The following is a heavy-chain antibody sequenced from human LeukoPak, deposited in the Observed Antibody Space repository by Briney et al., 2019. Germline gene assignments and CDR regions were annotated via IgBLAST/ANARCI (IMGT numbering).Heavy chain of an antibody. CDR2: IHPSEGF. V-gene: IGHV4-34*01. Sequence: SKTLSLTCDVYGGSCDDYYCSWIRQPPGKGLEWIGEIHPSEGFYYNSSLVSRVTISIDPSKTHFSLRLASVTAADTAFYYCARGRDRSKAGDHWGQGSLVTVSS. CDR3: ARGRDRSKAGDH. J-gene: IGHJ4*02. CDR1: GGSCDDYY.